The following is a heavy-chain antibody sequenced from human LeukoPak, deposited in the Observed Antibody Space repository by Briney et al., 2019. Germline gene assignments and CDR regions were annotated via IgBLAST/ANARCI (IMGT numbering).Heavy chain of an antibody. D-gene: IGHD1-26*01. CDR1: RFSLSTSGVG. CDR2: IYWDDDN. V-gene: IGHV2-5*02. J-gene: IGHJ4*02. CDR3: ARTALIVGALYYFDY. Sequence: ESGPTLVKPTQTLTLTCTFSRFSLSTSGVGVGWIRQPPGKALEWLALIYWDDDNRYSPSLKSRLTITKDTSKNQVVLTMTNMDPVDTATYYCARTALIVGALYYFDYWGQGTLVTVSS.